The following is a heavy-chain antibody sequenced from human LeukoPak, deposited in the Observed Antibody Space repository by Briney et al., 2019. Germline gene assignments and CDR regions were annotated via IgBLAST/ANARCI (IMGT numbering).Heavy chain of an antibody. CDR3: ARRPYYYDSSGYYPTYYYYYMDV. D-gene: IGHD3-22*01. J-gene: IGHJ6*03. CDR2: IIPIFGTA. V-gene: IGHV1-69*05. CDR1: GGTFSSYA. Sequence: SVKVSCKASGGTFSSYAISWVRQAPGQELEWMGGIIPIFGTANYAQKFQGRVTITTDGSTSTAYMELSSLRSEDTAVYYCARRPYYYDSSGYYPTYYYYYMDVWGKGTTVTVSS.